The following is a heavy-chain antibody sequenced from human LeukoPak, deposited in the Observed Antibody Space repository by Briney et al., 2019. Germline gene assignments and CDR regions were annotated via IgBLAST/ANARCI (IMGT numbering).Heavy chain of an antibody. CDR3: ARGPRFGGSRKNWFDP. CDR2: MNPNSGNT. Sequence: ASVKVSCKASGYTFTSYDINWVRQATGQGLEWMGWMNPNSGNTGYAQKFQGRVTMTRNTSISTAYMGLSSLRSEDTAVCYCARGPRFGGSRKNWFDPWGQGTLVTVSS. V-gene: IGHV1-8*01. J-gene: IGHJ5*02. CDR1: GYTFTSYD. D-gene: IGHD3-10*01.